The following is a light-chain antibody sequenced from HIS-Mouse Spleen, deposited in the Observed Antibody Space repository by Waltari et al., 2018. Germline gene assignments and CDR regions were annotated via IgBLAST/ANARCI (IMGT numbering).Light chain of an antibody. CDR2: GKN. V-gene: IGLV3-19*01. Sequence: SSELTQDPAVSVALGQTVRITCQGDSLRSYYAGWYQQKPGQAPLLVIYGKNNRPSGIPDRFSGSSSGNTASLTITGAQAEDEADYYCNSRDSSGNHWVFGGGTKLTVL. CDR3: NSRDSSGNHWV. J-gene: IGLJ3*02. CDR1: SLRSYY.